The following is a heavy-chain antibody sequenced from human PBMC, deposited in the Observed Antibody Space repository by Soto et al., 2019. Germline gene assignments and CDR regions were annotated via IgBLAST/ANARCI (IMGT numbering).Heavy chain of an antibody. CDR2: ISSDINTV. CDR1: GFPFSGYS. CDR3: AREGGRGFPDISNWFDP. Sequence: PGGSLRLSCAASGFPFSGYSMNWVRQSPGKGLEWISYISSDINTVHYADSVRGRFTISRDNARNSLYLQMNSLRSEDTAVYYCAREGGRGFPDISNWFDPWGQGTLVTVSS. V-gene: IGHV3-48*01. D-gene: IGHD2-15*01. J-gene: IGHJ5*02.